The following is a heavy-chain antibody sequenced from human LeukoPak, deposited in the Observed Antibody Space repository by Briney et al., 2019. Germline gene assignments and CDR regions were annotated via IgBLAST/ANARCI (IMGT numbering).Heavy chain of an antibody. Sequence: GGSLSLSCAASGFTFSSYAMSWVRQARGKGLEWVSSISSLCDTIYCADFQGDGFTFSGDNAKKSLYLQMNSLRANDTAVYYCTRDEDEELIRDYWGQGTLVTVS. D-gene: IGHD2-15*01. CDR1: GFTFSSYA. CDR3: TRDEDEELIRDY. V-gene: IGHV3-21*01. CDR2: ISSLCDTI. J-gene: IGHJ4*02.